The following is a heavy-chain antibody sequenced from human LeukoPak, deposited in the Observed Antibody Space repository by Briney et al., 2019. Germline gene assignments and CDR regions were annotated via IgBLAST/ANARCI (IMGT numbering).Heavy chain of an antibody. CDR2: IIPIFGTA. CDR1: GGTFSSYA. CDR3: ARAILGSGYSTLPDYGMDV. Sequence: VASVKASCKASGGTFSSYAISWVRQAPGQGLEWMGGIIPIFGTANYAQKFQGRVTITADESTSTAYMELSSLRSEDTAVYYCARAILGSGYSTLPDYGMDVWGQGTTVTVSS. J-gene: IGHJ6*02. D-gene: IGHD3-22*01. V-gene: IGHV1-69*13.